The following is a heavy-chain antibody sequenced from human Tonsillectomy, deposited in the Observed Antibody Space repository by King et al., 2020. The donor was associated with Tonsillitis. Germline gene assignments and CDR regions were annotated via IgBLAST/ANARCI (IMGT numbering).Heavy chain of an antibody. Sequence: VQLVESGAEVKKPGASVKVSCKASGYTFTSYYMHWVRQAPGQGLEWMGITNPSGGSTSYAQTFQGRVTMTRDTSTSTVYMELSSLRSEDTAVYYCARDRVTPSGDPQWEYYYYGMDVWGQGTTVTVSS. CDR2: TNPSGGST. D-gene: IGHD4-11*01. V-gene: IGHV1-46*03. J-gene: IGHJ6*02. CDR3: ARDRVTPSGDPQWEYYYYGMDV. CDR1: GYTFTSYY.